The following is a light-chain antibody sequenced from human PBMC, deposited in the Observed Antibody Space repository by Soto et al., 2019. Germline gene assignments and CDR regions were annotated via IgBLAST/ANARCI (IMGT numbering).Light chain of an antibody. J-gene: IGLJ1*01. CDR2: GNT. Sequence: QWVLRHPPSISWAPGHRVTISCTGSSSNIGAGSDVHWYHQLPGTAPKLLIYGNTNRPSGVPDRFSGSKSGTSASLAIAGLQTEDEGDYYRQTYDSSLSAPYVFGTGTKVTAL. CDR3: QTYDSSLSAPYV. V-gene: IGLV1-40*01. CDR1: SSNIGAGSD.